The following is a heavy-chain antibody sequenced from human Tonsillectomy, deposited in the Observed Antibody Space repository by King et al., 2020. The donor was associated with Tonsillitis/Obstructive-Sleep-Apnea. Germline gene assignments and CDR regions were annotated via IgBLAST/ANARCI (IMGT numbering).Heavy chain of an antibody. D-gene: IGHD2-2*01. CDR2: IYFGGTT. CDR1: GASVNSVLYF. V-gene: IGHV4-39*01. Sequence: QLQESGPGLVKPSETLSLTCTVSGASVNSVLYFWSWIRQPPGKGLEWIGNIYFGGTTHYNPSLTSRVTISVDTSKNQFSLKLSSVTAADTAVYFCARPPSYCSGPTCREAFDIWGKGTMVTVFS. CDR3: ARPPSYCSGPTCREAFDI. J-gene: IGHJ3*02.